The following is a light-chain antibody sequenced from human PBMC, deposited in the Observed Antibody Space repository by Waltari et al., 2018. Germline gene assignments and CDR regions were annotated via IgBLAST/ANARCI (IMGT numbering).Light chain of an antibody. CDR2: LGS. J-gene: IGKJ5*01. Sequence: DIVMTQTPLSLPVTPGEPASISCRSSQSLLHSNQYNYLDWYEQKPGQSPQILIYLGSNRASGVPDRFSGSGSGTDFKLKISRVEAEDAGVYYCMEALQSVTFGQGTRLEIK. V-gene: IGKV2-28*01. CDR3: MEALQSVT. CDR1: QSLLHSNQYNY.